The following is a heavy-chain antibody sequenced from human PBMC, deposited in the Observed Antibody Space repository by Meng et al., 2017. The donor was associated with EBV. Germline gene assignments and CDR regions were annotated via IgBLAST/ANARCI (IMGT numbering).Heavy chain of an antibody. CDR2: IYWDDDK. CDR3: AHRRDEYSSSWYGWFDP. D-gene: IGHD6-13*01. V-gene: IGHV2-5*02. CDR1: GFSLITSGVG. Sequence: NLNEPPHTPIKPPQSLTLTCPFTGFSLITSGVGVGWIRQPPGKALEWLALIYWDDDKRYSPSLKSRLTITKDTSKNQVVLTMTNMDPVDTATYYCAHRRDEYSSSWYGWFDPWGQGTLVTVSS. J-gene: IGHJ5*01.